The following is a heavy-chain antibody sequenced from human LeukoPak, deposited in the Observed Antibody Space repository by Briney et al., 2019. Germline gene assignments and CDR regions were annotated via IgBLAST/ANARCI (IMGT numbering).Heavy chain of an antibody. CDR1: GYTFTGYY. D-gene: IGHD3-10*01. CDR2: INPNSGGT. J-gene: IGHJ3*02. CDR3: ARNIWFGESADAFDI. Sequence: ASVKASCKASGYTFTGYYMHWVRQAPGQGLEWMGWINPNSGGTNYAQKFQGRVTMTRDKSIRTAYMELSRLTSDDTAVYYCARNIWFGESADAFDIWGQGTMVTVSS. V-gene: IGHV1-2*02.